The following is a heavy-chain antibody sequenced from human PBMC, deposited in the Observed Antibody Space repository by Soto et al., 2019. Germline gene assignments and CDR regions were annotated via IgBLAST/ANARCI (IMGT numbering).Heavy chain of an antibody. CDR1: GTSIIAYY. D-gene: IGHD2-21*01. V-gene: IGHV4-59*01. CDR3: ARDPELHGFDY. Sequence: QVQLQESGPGLVKPSETLSLTCNVSGTSIIAYYWSWIRQPPGKALEWIGYISYRGSTKYNPSLKSRVAISLDTSRKQFSLKLTPVTASDTAIYFCARDPELHGFDYWGQGTLVTVS. J-gene: IGHJ4*02. CDR2: ISYRGST.